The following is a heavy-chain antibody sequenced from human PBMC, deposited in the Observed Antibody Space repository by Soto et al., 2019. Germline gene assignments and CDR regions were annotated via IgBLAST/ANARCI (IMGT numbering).Heavy chain of an antibody. CDR2: IIPIFGTA. CDR1: GGTFSSYA. D-gene: IGHD3-16*02. CDR3: AREGPRGRLGELSVGKPPINYGMDV. V-gene: IGHV1-69*13. J-gene: IGHJ6*02. Sequence: ASVKVSCKASGGTFSSYAISWVRQAPGQGLEWMGGIIPIFGTANYAQKFQGRVTITADESTSTAYMELSSLRSEDTAVYYCAREGPRGRLGELSVGKPPINYGMDVWGQGTTVTVSS.